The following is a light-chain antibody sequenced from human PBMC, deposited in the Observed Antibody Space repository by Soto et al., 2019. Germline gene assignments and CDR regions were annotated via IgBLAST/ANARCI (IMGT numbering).Light chain of an antibody. CDR2: EDN. J-gene: IGLJ3*02. CDR1: SGSIASNY. Sequence: FMLTRPHSVSGSPGKTVIISCTRSSGSIASNYVQWYQQRPGSSPTTVIYEDNQRPSGVPDRFSGSIDSSSNSASLTISGLETEDDADYFCQSYDATNRVFGGGTKLTVL. CDR3: QSYDATNRV. V-gene: IGLV6-57*01.